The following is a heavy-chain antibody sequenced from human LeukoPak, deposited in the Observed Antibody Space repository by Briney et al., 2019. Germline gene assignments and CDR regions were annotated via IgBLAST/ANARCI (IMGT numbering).Heavy chain of an antibody. CDR2: INPNSGGT. CDR1: GYTFTGYY. J-gene: IGHJ5*02. CDR3: ARGSPIVVANWFDP. Sequence: ASVKVSCKASGYTFTGYYMHWVRQAPGQGLEWMGWINPNSGGTNYAQKFQGRVTMTRDTSISTPYMELSRLRSDDTAVYYCARGSPIVVANWFDPWGQGTLVTVSS. V-gene: IGHV1-2*02. D-gene: IGHD3-22*01.